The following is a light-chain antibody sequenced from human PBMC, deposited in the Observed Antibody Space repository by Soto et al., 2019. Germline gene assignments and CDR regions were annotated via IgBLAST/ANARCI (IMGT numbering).Light chain of an antibody. J-gene: IGLJ3*02. V-gene: IGLV7-43*01. CDR1: TGAVTSGFY. CDR3: LLYYGGGQPWV. Sequence: QTVVTQEPSLTVSPGGTVTLTCASSTGAVTSGFYPNWFQQKPGQAPRALIYDTSNKHSWTPARLSGSLLGGKAALTLSGVKPEDEAEYYCLLYYGGGQPWVFGGGTKLTVL. CDR2: DTS.